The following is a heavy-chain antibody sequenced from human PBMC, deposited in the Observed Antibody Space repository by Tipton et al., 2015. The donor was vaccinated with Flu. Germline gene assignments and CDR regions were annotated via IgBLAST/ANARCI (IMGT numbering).Heavy chain of an antibody. CDR2: ISAGSGTTM. V-gene: IGHV3-48*03. D-gene: IGHD1/OR15-1a*01. Sequence: SLRLSCTASGFTFRSFEMNWVRQAPGKGLEWVSYISAGSGTTMYYGDSVEGRFTVSRDNAKDSVYLQMNSLRAEDTAVYYCARENTDYYDSWGQGTLVTVSS. CDR3: ARENTDYYDS. J-gene: IGHJ4*02. CDR1: GFTFRSFE.